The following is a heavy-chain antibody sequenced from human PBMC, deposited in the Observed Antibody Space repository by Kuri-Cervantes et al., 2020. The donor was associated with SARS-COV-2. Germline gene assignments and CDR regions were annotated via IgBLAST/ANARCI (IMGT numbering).Heavy chain of an antibody. Sequence: GESLKISCAASGFTFSSYSMNWVRQAPGKGLEWVSSISSSSYIYHADSVKGRFTIARDNAKNSLYLQMNSLGAEDTAVYYCARGRPSNYYGSGSSLDSFDIWGQGTMVTVSS. CDR1: GFTFSSYS. CDR3: ARGRPSNYYGSGSSLDSFDI. J-gene: IGHJ3*02. D-gene: IGHD3-10*01. CDR2: ISSSSYI. V-gene: IGHV3-21*01.